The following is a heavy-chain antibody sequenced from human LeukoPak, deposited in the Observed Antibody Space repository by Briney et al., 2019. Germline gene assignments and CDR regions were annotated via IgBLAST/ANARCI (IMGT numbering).Heavy chain of an antibody. CDR1: GGSISGYY. D-gene: IGHD3-22*01. J-gene: IGHJ4*02. CDR3: ARSPPGWYYDNSGQYYFDT. CDR2: ISFTGNT. V-gene: IGHV4-59*08. Sequence: SETLSLTCTVSGGSISGYYWSWIRQPPGKRLEWIAYISFTGNTNYNPSLKSRVTISLDTSKTHFSLTLSSLTAADTAVYYCARSPPGWYYDNSGQYYFDTWGQGALVTVSS.